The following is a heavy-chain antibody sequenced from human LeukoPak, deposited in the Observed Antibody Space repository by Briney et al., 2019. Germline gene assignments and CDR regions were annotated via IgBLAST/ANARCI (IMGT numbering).Heavy chain of an antibody. J-gene: IGHJ3*02. V-gene: IGHV3-7*01. Sequence: GGSLRLSCAASGFTFSSYWMSWVRQAPGKGLEWVANMKQDGSEKYYVDSVKGRFTISRDNAKNSLYLQMNSLRAEDTAVYYRARYSGRYWPEAFDIWGQGTKGTVSS. CDR3: ARYSGRYWPEAFDI. CDR2: MKQDGSEK. CDR1: GFTFSSYW. D-gene: IGHD1-26*01.